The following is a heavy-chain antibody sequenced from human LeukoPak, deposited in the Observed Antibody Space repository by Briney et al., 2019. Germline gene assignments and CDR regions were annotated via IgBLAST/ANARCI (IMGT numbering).Heavy chain of an antibody. Sequence: GGSLRLSCATSGFTFSSNWMSWVRHVPGRGLDWVANIKPDGSAQYYAASVKGRFTVSRDNAKNSLYLQMNSLRVEDTAVYYCAKDSGWPFDYWGQGTLVTVSS. CDR3: AKDSGWPFDY. V-gene: IGHV3-7*03. D-gene: IGHD6-19*01. CDR2: IKPDGSAQ. J-gene: IGHJ4*02. CDR1: GFTFSSNW.